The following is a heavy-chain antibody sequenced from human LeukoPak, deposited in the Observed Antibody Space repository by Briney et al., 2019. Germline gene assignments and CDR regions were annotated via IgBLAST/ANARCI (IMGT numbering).Heavy chain of an antibody. D-gene: IGHD3-9*01. CDR2: ISYDGSNK. V-gene: IGHV3-30*03. J-gene: IGHJ3*02. CDR1: GFTFSSYG. CDR3: AREWPHYDILTGFLPRGAFDI. Sequence: PGGSLRLSCAASGFTFSSYGMHWVRQAPGKGLEWVAVISYDGSNKYYADSVKGRFTISRDNSKNTLYLQMNSLRAEDTAVYYCAREWPHYDILTGFLPRGAFDIWGQGTMVTVSS.